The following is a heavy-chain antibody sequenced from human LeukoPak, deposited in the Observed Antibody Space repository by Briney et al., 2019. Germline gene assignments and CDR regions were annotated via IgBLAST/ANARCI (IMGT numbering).Heavy chain of an antibody. CDR1: AFTFSSNS. V-gene: IGHV3-48*02. CDR3: ARDIGDYYDSSGYYSPFDY. D-gene: IGHD3-22*01. Sequence: GGSLRFSCAASAFTFSSNSMNWLRQAPGKGLEGVSYISSSSSTIYYAASVKGRLTISRDNAKNSLYLQMNSLRDEDTAVYYCARDIGDYYDSSGYYSPFDYWGQGTLVTVSS. CDR2: ISSSSSTI. J-gene: IGHJ4*02.